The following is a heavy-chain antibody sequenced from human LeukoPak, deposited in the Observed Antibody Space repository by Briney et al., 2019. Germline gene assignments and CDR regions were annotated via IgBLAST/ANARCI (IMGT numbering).Heavy chain of an antibody. V-gene: IGHV7-4-1*02. D-gene: IGHD1-26*01. CDR3: AREWELVFDY. Sequence: EASVKASCKASGYTFTSYAMNWVRLAPGQGLEWMGWINTNTGNPTYAQGFTGRFVFSLDTSVSTAYLQISSLKAEDTAVYYCAREWELVFDYWGQGTLVTVSS. CDR1: GYTFTSYA. J-gene: IGHJ4*02. CDR2: INTNTGNP.